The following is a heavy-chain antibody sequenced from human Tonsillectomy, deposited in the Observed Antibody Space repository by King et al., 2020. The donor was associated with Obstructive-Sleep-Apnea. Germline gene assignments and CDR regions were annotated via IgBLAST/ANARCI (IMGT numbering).Heavy chain of an antibody. J-gene: IGHJ4*02. CDR2: IYYSGSP. V-gene: IGHV4-39*07. D-gene: IGHD2-21*01. Sequence: QLQESGPRLVKPSEPLSLTCTVSGGSFSTSYYWAWIRQPPGKGLEWIGSIYYSGSPYCSASLRSRLTISVDTSKNQYSLKLTYVTAADTVMYYLARGPSVGEESDYWGQGILVTVSS. CDR3: ARGPSVGEESDY. CDR1: GGSFSTSYY.